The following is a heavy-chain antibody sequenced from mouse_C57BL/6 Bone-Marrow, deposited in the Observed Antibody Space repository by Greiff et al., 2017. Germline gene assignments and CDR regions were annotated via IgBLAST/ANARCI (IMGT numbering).Heavy chain of an antibody. V-gene: IGHV1-55*01. CDR3: ARGRYGSSEWYFDV. CDR1: GYTFTSYW. D-gene: IGHD1-1*01. Sequence: QVQLQQPGAELVKPGASVKMSCKASGYTFTSYWITWVKQRPGQGLEWIGDIYPGSGSTNYNEKFKSKATLTVDTSSSTAYMQLSSLTSEDSAVYYCARGRYGSSEWYFDVWGTGTTVTVSS. J-gene: IGHJ1*03. CDR2: IYPGSGST.